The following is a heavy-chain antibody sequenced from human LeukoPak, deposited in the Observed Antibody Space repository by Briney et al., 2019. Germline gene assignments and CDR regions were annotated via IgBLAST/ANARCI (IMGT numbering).Heavy chain of an antibody. CDR3: ARCRSDYRTVDP. D-gene: IGHD4-11*01. V-gene: IGHV4-61*02. Sequence: SQTLSLTCTVSGDSIRSGSYFWSWIRQPAGKGLEWIGRIYTSGSTNYNPSLKSRVTISVDTSKNQFSLKLSSVTAADTAVYYCARCRSDYRTVDPWGQGTLVSVSS. CDR2: IYTSGST. CDR1: GDSIRSGSYF. J-gene: IGHJ5*02.